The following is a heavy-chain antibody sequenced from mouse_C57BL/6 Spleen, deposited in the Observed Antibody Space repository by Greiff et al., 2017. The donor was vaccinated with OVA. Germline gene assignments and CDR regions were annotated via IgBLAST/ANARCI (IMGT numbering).Heavy chain of an antibody. CDR2: ISYDGSN. J-gene: IGHJ4*01. D-gene: IGHD2-1*01. CDR3: ARDYGKGPYAMDY. V-gene: IGHV3-6*01. Sequence: VQLKESGPGLVKPSQSLSLTCSVPGYSITSGYYWNWIRQFPGNKLEWMGYISYDGSNNYNPSLKNRISITRDTSKNQFFLKLNSVTTEDTATYYCARDYGKGPYAMDYWGQGTSVTVSS. CDR1: GYSITSGYY.